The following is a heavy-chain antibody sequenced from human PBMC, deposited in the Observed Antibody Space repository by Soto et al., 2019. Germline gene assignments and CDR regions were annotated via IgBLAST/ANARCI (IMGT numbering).Heavy chain of an antibody. Sequence: GGSLRLSCSASGFTFGDFAMSWFRQAPGKGLEWVSSISSSSSYIYYADSVKGRFTISRDNAKNSLYLQMNSLRAEDTAVYYCARDGIVATISWGQGTLVTVSS. D-gene: IGHD5-12*01. CDR3: ARDGIVATIS. J-gene: IGHJ4*02. V-gene: IGHV3-21*01. CDR1: GFTFGDFA. CDR2: ISSSSSYI.